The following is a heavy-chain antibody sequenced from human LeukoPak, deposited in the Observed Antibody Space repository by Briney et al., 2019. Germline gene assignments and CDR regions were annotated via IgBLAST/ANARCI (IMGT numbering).Heavy chain of an antibody. D-gene: IGHD1-26*01. V-gene: IGHV1-2*02. Sequence: ASVKVSCKASGYTFTSYGISWVRQAPGQGLEWMGWINPNSGGTNYAQKFQGRVTMTRDTSISTAYMELSRLRSDDTAVYYCARGTKWELLKFDYWGQGTLVTVSS. CDR3: ARGTKWELLKFDY. J-gene: IGHJ4*02. CDR1: GYTFTSYG. CDR2: INPNSGGT.